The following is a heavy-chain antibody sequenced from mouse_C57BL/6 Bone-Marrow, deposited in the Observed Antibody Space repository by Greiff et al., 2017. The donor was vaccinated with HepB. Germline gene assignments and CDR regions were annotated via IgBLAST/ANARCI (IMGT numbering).Heavy chain of an antibody. CDR1: GFNIKDDY. J-gene: IGHJ4*01. CDR2: IDPENGDT. CDR3: TTDHYGSYAMDY. V-gene: IGHV14-4*01. D-gene: IGHD1-1*01. Sequence: VQLQQSGAELVRPGASVKLSCTASGFNIKDDYMHWVKQRPEQGLEWIGWIDPENGDTEYASKFQGKATITADTSANTAYLQLSSLTSEDTAVYYCTTDHYGSYAMDYWGKGTSVTVSS.